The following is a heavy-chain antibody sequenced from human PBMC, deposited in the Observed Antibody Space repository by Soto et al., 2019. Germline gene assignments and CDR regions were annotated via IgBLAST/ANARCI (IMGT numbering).Heavy chain of an antibody. V-gene: IGHV1-2*04. J-gene: IGHJ6*02. CDR1: GYTFTGYY. CDR2: INPNSGGT. CDR3: AREFRSGVRFIYGMDV. D-gene: IGHD3-10*01. Sequence: ASVKVSCKASGYTFTGYYMHWVQQAPGQGLEWMGWINPNSGGTNYAQKFQGWVTMTRDTSISTAYMELSRLRSDDTAVYYCAREFRSGVRFIYGMDVWGQGXTVTVYS.